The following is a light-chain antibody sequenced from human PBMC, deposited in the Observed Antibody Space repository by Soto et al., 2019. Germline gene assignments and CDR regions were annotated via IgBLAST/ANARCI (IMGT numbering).Light chain of an antibody. CDR3: QQYTDWPWT. V-gene: IGKV3-15*01. Sequence: EIVVTQSPATLSVSPGERATLSCRASQSVGRNLAWYQQKPGQAPRLLIYAASGRASDLPVRFSGSGSGTEFTLTISSLQSEDFAVYYCQQYTDWPWTLGQGTKVDVK. J-gene: IGKJ1*01. CDR1: QSVGRN. CDR2: AAS.